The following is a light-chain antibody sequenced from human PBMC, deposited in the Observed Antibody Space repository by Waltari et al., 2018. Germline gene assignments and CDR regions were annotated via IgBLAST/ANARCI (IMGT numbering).Light chain of an antibody. CDR1: NS. V-gene: IGLV2-11*01. CDR3: CSYAGSYTFKV. CDR2: DVT. J-gene: IGLJ2*01. Sequence: QSALTQPRPVSGSPGQSVTISCTGGNSVSWYQQHPGKVPKLIIFDVTQRPSGVPDRFSGSKSGDTASLTISGLQAEDEADYHCCSYAGSYTFKVFGGGTKLTVL.